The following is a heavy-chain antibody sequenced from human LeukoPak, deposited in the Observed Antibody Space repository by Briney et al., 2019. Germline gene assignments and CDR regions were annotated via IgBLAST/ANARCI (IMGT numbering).Heavy chain of an antibody. CDR2: IYWNDDK. D-gene: IGHD1-14*01. CDR1: GFSLSTSGVG. J-gene: IGHJ5*02. Sequence: SGPTLVKPTQTLTLTCTFSGFSLSTSGVGVGWIRQPPGKALEWLALIYWNDDKRYSPSLKSRLTITKDTSKNQVVLTMTTMDPVDTATYYCAHSPTTIAEGWFGPCGQGTLVTVSS. V-gene: IGHV2-5*01. CDR3: AHSPTTIAEGWFGP.